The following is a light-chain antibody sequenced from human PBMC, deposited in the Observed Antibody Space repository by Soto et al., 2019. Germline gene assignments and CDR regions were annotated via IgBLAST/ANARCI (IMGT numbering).Light chain of an antibody. Sequence: DIQMTQSPSTLSASVGDRVTITCRASQSISSWLAWYQQKPGKAPKLLIYDASSLESGVPSRFSGSGSGTEFTLTLSRLQPDDFANYYCQQYNSYPWTFGQGTKVEIK. CDR1: QSISSW. CDR3: QQYNSYPWT. J-gene: IGKJ1*01. V-gene: IGKV1-5*01. CDR2: DAS.